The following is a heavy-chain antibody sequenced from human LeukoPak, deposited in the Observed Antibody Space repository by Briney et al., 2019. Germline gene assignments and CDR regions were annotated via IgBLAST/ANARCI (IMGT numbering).Heavy chain of an antibody. Sequence: PRGSLRLSCAASGFTLSSYAMSWVRQAPGKGLEWVSAISGSGGSTYYADSVKGRFTISRDNSKNTLYLQTNSLRAEDTAVYYCAKGRPGYSSSWYCSYWGQGTLVTVSS. CDR1: GFTLSSYA. CDR3: AKGRPGYSSSWYCSY. D-gene: IGHD6-13*01. CDR2: ISGSGGST. V-gene: IGHV3-23*01. J-gene: IGHJ4*02.